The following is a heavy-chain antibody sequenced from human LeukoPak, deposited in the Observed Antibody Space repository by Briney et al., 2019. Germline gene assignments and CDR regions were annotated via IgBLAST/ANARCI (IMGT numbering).Heavy chain of an antibody. V-gene: IGHV4-39*01. CDR1: GGALSGGSITSSDYY. D-gene: IGHD1-26*01. CDR2: INYSGKT. Sequence: SETLSLTCSVSGGALSGGSITSSDYYWGWIRQPPGKGQEWMGSINYSGKTYYSPSLKSRISISVDTAKNEFSLKLHSVTVADTAVYFCARQSSSGDYFGGYYWGQGTLVTVSS. J-gene: IGHJ4*02. CDR3: ARQSSSGDYFGGYY.